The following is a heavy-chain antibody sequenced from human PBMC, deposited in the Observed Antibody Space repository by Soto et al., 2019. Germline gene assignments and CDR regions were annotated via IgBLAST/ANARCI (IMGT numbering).Heavy chain of an antibody. CDR3: AREHCSGCSCQPHYYYYDGMDV. D-gene: IGHD2-15*01. CDR1: GFTFSSYG. Sequence: HPGGSLRLSCAASGFTFSSYGMHWVGQGPGKGLEWVAVIWYDGSNKYYADSVKGRFTISRDNSKNTLYLQMNSLRAEDTAVYYCAREHCSGCSCQPHYYYYDGMDVWGQGTTVTVSS. J-gene: IGHJ6*02. V-gene: IGHV3-33*01. CDR2: IWYDGSNK.